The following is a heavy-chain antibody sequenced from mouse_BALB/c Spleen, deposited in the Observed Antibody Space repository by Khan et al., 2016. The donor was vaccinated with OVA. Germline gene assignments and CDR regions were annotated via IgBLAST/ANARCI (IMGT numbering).Heavy chain of an antibody. Sequence: EVQLQESGPGLVKPSQSLSLTCTVTGYSITSNYAWNWIRQFPGNKLEWMGYISYSDSTSYNPSLKSRISITRDTSQNQFFLQLNSVTTEDTATYSSARGNYYGYYFDYWGQGTTLTVSS. CDR2: ISYSDST. J-gene: IGHJ2*01. V-gene: IGHV3-2*02. CDR3: ARGNYYGYYFDY. D-gene: IGHD1-1*01. CDR1: GYSITSNYA.